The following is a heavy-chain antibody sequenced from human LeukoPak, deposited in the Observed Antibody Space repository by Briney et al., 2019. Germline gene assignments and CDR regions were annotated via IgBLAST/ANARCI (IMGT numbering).Heavy chain of an antibody. CDR3: ARECYDSSLDAFDI. D-gene: IGHD3-22*01. CDR1: GGSFSGYY. CDR2: IYTSGST. Sequence: ASETLSLTCAVSGGSFSGYYWSWIRQPAGKGLEWIGRIYTSGSTNYNPSLKSRVTISVDTSKNQFSLKLSSVTAADTAVYYCARECYDSSLDAFDIWGQGTMVTVSS. V-gene: IGHV4-4*07. J-gene: IGHJ3*02.